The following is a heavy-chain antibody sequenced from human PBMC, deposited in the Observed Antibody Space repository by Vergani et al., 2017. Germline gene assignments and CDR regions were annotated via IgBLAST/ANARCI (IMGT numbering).Heavy chain of an antibody. J-gene: IGHJ5*02. V-gene: IGHV4-59*01. CDR1: GGSISSYY. CDR3: ARPGSSSYNWFDP. Sequence: QVQLQESGPGLVKPSETLSLTCTVSGGSISSYYWSWIRQPPGKGLEWIGYIDYSGSTNYNPSLKSRVTISVDTSKNQFSLRLSSVTAADTAVYYCARPGSSSYNWFDPWGQGTLVTVSS. CDR2: IDYSGST. D-gene: IGHD6-6*01.